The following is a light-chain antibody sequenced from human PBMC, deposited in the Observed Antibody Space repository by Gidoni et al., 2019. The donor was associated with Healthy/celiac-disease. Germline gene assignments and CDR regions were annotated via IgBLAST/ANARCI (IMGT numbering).Light chain of an antibody. CDR1: QSVSSN. V-gene: IGKV3-15*01. J-gene: IGKJ1*01. Sequence: EIVMTQPPATLSGSPGERATLSCRASQSVSSNLAWYQQKPGQAPRLLIYGASTRATGIPARFSGSWSGTEFTLTISSLQSEDFAVYYCQQYNNWPPWTFGQGTKVEIK. CDR2: GAS. CDR3: QQYNNWPPWT.